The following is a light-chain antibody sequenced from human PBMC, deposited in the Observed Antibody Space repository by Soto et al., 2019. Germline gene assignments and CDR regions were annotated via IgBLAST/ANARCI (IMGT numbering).Light chain of an antibody. CDR3: SSYKRGATLV. V-gene: IGLV2-14*01. CDR2: EVS. Sequence: QSALTQPASVSGSPGQSITISCTGTSSDVGGYNHVAWYQQYPGKAPKLIIFEVSDRPSGISNHFSGSKSDNTDSLSISGLQAEDEADYYCSSYKRGATLVFGGGTQLTVL. CDR1: SSDVGGYNH. J-gene: IGLJ2*01.